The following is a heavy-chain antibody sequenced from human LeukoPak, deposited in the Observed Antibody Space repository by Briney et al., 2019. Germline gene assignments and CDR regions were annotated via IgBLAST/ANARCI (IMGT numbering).Heavy chain of an antibody. CDR2: ISWNSGSI. J-gene: IGHJ3*02. CDR3: AKDYKYNWNDGAFDI. V-gene: IGHV3-9*03. D-gene: IGHD1-1*01. CDR1: GFTFDDYA. Sequence: GGSLRLSCAASGFTFDDYAMHWVRQAPGKGLEWVSGISWNSGSIGYADSVKGRFTISRDNAKNSLYLQMNSLRAEDMALYYCAKDYKYNWNDGAFDIWGQGTMVTVSS.